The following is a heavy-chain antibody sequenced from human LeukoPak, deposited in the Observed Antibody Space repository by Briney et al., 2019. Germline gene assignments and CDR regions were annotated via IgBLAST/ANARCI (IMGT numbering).Heavy chain of an antibody. D-gene: IGHD3-10*01. V-gene: IGHV3-21*01. CDR2: ISSSSSYI. Sequence: PGGSLRLSCAASGFTFSSYSMNWVRQAPGKGLEWVSSISSSSSYIYYADSVKGRFTISRDNAKNSLYLQMNSLRAEDTAVYYYARDRSAITMVRGVMNYWGQGTLVTVSS. J-gene: IGHJ4*02. CDR1: GFTFSSYS. CDR3: ARDRSAITMVRGVMNY.